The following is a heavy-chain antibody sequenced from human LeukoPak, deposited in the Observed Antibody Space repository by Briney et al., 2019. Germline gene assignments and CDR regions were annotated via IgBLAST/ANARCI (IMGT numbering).Heavy chain of an antibody. CDR3: ARVSTEDIERRPYYYYYGMDV. V-gene: IGHV3-30*03. CDR1: GFTFSNYD. CDR2: ISYDGSNK. J-gene: IGHJ6*02. Sequence: LTGRSLRLSCAASGFTFSNYDMHWVRQAPGKGLEWVAVISYDGSNKYYADSVKGRFTISRDNAKSSLYLQMNSLRAEDTAVYYCARVSTEDIERRPYYYYYGMDVWGQGTTVTVSS. D-gene: IGHD2-15*01.